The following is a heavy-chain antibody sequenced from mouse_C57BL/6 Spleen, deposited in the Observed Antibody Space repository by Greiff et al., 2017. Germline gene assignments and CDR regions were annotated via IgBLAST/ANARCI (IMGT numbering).Heavy chain of an antibody. CDR1: GYSFTDYN. J-gene: IGHJ4*01. CDR2: INPNYGTT. Sequence: EVQLQQSGPELVKPGASVKISCKASGYSFTDYNMNWVKQSNGKSLEWIGVINPNYGTTSYNQKFKGKATLTVDQSSSTAYMQLNSLTSEDSAVDYCASYGNPNYYAMDYWGQGTSVTVSS. D-gene: IGHD2-1*01. CDR3: ASYGNPNYYAMDY. V-gene: IGHV1-39*01.